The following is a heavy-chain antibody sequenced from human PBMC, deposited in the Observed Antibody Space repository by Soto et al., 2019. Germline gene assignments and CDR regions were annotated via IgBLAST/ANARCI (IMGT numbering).Heavy chain of an antibody. CDR2: IIPIFNTR. J-gene: IGHJ6*02. D-gene: IGHD6-13*01. V-gene: IGHV1-69*12. CDR1: GGTVNSYA. Sequence: QVQLVQSGAEVKKPGSSVTVSCKASGGTVNSYAISWVRQAPGQGLEWMGGIIPIFNTRNYALKFQGRISITADDSTSTAYMELTNLISEDTGVYYCARLYSSSLENSYYYTVDVWGQGTTVIVSS. CDR3: ARLYSSSLENSYYYTVDV.